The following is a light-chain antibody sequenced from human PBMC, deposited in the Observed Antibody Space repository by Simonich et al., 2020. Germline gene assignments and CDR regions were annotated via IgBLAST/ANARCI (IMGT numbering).Light chain of an antibody. Sequence: DIVMTQSPDSLAVSLGARATINCKSRQSVLYSSNNKNYLALYQQKPGRPPKLRIYWASTRESCGPDRFSGSGSGTDFTRTISSLQAEEVAVYYCQQYYSTPYTFGQWTKLEIK. CDR1: QSVLYSSNNKNY. V-gene: IGKV4-1*01. CDR2: WAS. CDR3: QQYYSTPYT. J-gene: IGKJ2*01.